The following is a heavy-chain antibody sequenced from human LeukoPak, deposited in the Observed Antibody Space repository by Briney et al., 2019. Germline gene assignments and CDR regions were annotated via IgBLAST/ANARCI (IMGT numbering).Heavy chain of an antibody. CDR2: INGDGSGT. Sequence: GGSLRLSCAASEFTFRSYWMHWVRQAPGKGLEWVSRINGDGSGTNYADFVKGRFTISRDNARNTLYLQMSSLTAEDTAVYYCARDRGYMVDYWGQGTLVTVSS. J-gene: IGHJ4*02. CDR1: EFTFRSYW. CDR3: ARDRGYMVDY. V-gene: IGHV3-74*01. D-gene: IGHD3-16*02.